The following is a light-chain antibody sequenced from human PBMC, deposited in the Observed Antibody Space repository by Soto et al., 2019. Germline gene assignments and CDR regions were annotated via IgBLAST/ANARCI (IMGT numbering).Light chain of an antibody. J-gene: IGKJ4*01. CDR3: QQYNNWPALT. V-gene: IGKV3-15*01. CDR1: QSVRSN. CDR2: GAS. Sequence: EIVMTQSPATLSVSPGERATLSCRASQSVRSNLAWYQQKPGQAPRLLIYGASTRATGIPARFSGSGSGTEFTLIISSLQSEDFAGYYCQQYNNWPALTFGGGTKVEIK.